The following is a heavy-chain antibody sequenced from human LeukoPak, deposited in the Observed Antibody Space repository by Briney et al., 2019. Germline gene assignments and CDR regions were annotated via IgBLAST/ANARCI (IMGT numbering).Heavy chain of an antibody. CDR1: GGSISSSSYN. Sequence: SETLSLTCTVSGGSISSSSYNWGWIRQPPGKGLEWIGSIYYSGSTYYNPSLKSRVTISVDTSKNQFSLKLSSVTAADTAVYYCARRTVTRYYYYGMDVWGQGTTVTVSS. J-gene: IGHJ6*02. CDR3: ARRTVTRYYYYGMDV. CDR2: IYYSGST. D-gene: IGHD4-17*01. V-gene: IGHV4-39*01.